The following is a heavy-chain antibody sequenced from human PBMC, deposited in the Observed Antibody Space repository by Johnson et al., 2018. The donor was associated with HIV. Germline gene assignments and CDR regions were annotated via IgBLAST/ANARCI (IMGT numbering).Heavy chain of an antibody. CDR1: GFTFRSYW. D-gene: IGHD3-10*01. Sequence: VQLVESGVGVVQPGGSLRLSCAASGFTFRSYWMSWVRQAPGKGLEWVANIKQDGGNTKYADSVKGRFTISRDTAKNSLYLQMNSLRAEDTALYYCAKDMVVRENGAFDIWGQGTMVTVSS. CDR2: IKQDGGNT. V-gene: IGHV3-7*03. J-gene: IGHJ3*02. CDR3: AKDMVVRENGAFDI.